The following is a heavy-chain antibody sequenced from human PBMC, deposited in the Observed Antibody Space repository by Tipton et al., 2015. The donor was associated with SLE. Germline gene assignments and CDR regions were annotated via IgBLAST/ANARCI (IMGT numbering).Heavy chain of an antibody. J-gene: IGHJ3*01. V-gene: IGHV4-59*01. D-gene: IGHD3-10*01. Sequence: LRLSCSVSGVSISTYYWNWIRQSPGKGLEWIGFFYFSGSSQYNPSLKSRVAISADTSNNQFSLELRSVTAADTAVYYCARHLGVIVAFEVWGQGTVLTVSS. CDR1: GVSISTYY. CDR3: ARHLGVIVAFEV. CDR2: FYFSGSS.